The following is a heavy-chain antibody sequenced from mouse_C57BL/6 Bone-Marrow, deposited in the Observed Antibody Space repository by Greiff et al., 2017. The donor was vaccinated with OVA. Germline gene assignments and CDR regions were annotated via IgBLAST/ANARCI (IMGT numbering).Heavy chain of an antibody. J-gene: IGHJ2*01. D-gene: IGHD1-1*01. V-gene: IGHV1-12*01. CDR2: IYPGNGNT. CDR1: GYTFTSYY. Sequence: LQQSGAELVRPGASVKMSCKASGYTFTSYYMHWVKQTPGQGLEWIGAIYPGNGNTYYNQKFKGKATLTVDKSSSTAYMQLSSLTSEDSAVYFGARGGNGSSYFDYWGQGTTLTVSS. CDR3: ARGGNGSSYFDY.